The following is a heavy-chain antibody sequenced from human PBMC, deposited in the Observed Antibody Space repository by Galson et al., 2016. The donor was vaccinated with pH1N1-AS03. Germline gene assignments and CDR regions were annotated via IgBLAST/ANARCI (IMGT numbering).Heavy chain of an antibody. Sequence: SVKVSCKASGVSFNNYAINWLRQAPGQGLEWMGGIIPVFGTPNYAQQFHGRVTIMADKSTTTAYMELSSLRSEDMAVYYCARGQFDYDSSGYYSYWGQGTLVTVSS. CDR2: IIPVFGTP. J-gene: IGHJ4*02. V-gene: IGHV1-69*06. D-gene: IGHD3-22*01. CDR1: GVSFNNYA. CDR3: ARGQFDYDSSGYYSY.